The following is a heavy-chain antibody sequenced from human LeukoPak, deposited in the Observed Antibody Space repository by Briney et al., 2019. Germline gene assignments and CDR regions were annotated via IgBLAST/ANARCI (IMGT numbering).Heavy chain of an antibody. CDR2: ISSSSSYI. Sequence: GGSLTLSCAASGFTLSSYSMNWVGQAPGKGLEWVSSISSSSSYIYYADSLKGRLTISRDNAKNSLYLQMNSLRAEDTAVYYCARDSGGSYTNTFDYWGQGTLVTVSS. CDR1: GFTLSSYS. CDR3: ARDSGGSYTNTFDY. J-gene: IGHJ4*02. D-gene: IGHD1-26*01. V-gene: IGHV3-21*01.